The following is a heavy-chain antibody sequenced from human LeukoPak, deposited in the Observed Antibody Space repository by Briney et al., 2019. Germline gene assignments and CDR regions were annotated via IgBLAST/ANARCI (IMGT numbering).Heavy chain of an antibody. CDR1: GGSISTYY. Sequence: PSETLSLTCTVSGGSISTYYWSWIRQPPGKGLEWIGYIYYSGSTNYNPSLKSRVTISLDTSKNQFSLKLNSVTATDTAMYYCARSFSPNYYDLLDYWGQGTLVTVSS. D-gene: IGHD3-22*01. J-gene: IGHJ4*02. V-gene: IGHV4-59*01. CDR2: IYYSGST. CDR3: ARSFSPNYYDLLDY.